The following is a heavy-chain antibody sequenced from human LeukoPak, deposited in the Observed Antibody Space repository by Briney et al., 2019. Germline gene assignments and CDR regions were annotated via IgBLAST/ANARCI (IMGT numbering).Heavy chain of an antibody. CDR1: GFTFSSYS. D-gene: IGHD1-26*01. Sequence: GSLRLSCAASGFTFSSYSMNWVRQAPGKGLEWVSYISSSSSTIYYADSVKGRFTISRDNAKNSLYLQMNSLRAEDTAVYYCARGSSGSYPDYWGQGTLVTVSS. CDR3: ARGSSGSYPDY. V-gene: IGHV3-48*01. CDR2: ISSSSSTI. J-gene: IGHJ4*02.